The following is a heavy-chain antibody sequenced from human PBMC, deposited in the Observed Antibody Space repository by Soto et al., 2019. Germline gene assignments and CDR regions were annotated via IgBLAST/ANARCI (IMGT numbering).Heavy chain of an antibody. Sequence: QSGGSLRLSCAASGFTFSSYWMSWVRQAPGKGLEWVANIKQDGSEKYYVDSVKGRFTISRDNAKNSLYLQMNSLRAEDTAVYYCARDMDSSSPHWDYYGMDVWGQGTTVTVSS. CDR1: GFTFSSYW. J-gene: IGHJ6*02. CDR3: ARDMDSSSPHWDYYGMDV. D-gene: IGHD6-6*01. V-gene: IGHV3-7*01. CDR2: IKQDGSEK.